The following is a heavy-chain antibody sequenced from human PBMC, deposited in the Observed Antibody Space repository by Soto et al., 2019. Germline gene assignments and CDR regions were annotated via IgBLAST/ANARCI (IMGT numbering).Heavy chain of an antibody. CDR3: GSYPGSDDAFDI. D-gene: IGHD3-10*01. J-gene: IGHJ3*02. V-gene: IGHV1-8*01. Sequence: ASVKVSCKASGYTFTSYDINWVRQATGQGLEWMGWMNPNSGNTGYAQKFQGRVTMTRNTSISTAYMELSSLRSEDTAVYYCGSYPGSDDAFDIWGQGTMVTVSS. CDR2: MNPNSGNT. CDR1: GYTFTSYD.